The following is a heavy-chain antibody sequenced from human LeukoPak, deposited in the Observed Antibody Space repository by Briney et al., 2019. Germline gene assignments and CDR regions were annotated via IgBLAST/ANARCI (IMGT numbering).Heavy chain of an antibody. Sequence: GGSLRLSCAASGFTFSSCGMGWVRQAPGKGLEWVSAISSSGGSTYYADSVKGRFTISRDNSKDTLYLQMNSLTPEDTAVYYCRAATRFLDYYYDYWGQGILVTVSS. CDR3: RAATRFLDYYYDY. CDR1: GFTFSSCG. V-gene: IGHV3-23*01. J-gene: IGHJ4*02. CDR2: ISSSGGST. D-gene: IGHD3-22*01.